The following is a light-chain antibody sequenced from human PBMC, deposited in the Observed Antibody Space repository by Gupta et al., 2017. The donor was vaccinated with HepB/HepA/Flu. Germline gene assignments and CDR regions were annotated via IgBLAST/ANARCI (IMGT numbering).Light chain of an antibody. CDR3: QQANSYPST. CDR1: QDISTW. V-gene: IGKV1-12*01. CDR2: AAS. Sequence: DIQMTQSPSSVSASVGDRVTITCRASQDISTWLVWYQQKPGKAPKLLIYAASSLQSGVPSKFSGSGSGTDFTLTISSLQPEDFATYYCQQANSYPSTFGGGTKVESK. J-gene: IGKJ4*01.